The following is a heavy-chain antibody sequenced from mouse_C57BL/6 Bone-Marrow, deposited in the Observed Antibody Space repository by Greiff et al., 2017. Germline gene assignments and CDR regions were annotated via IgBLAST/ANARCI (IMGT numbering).Heavy chain of an antibody. J-gene: IGHJ2*01. CDR2: FVPENGDT. CDR1: GFNIKDDY. V-gene: IGHV14-4*01. Sequence: EVQLQQSGAELVRPGASVKLSCTASGFNIKDDYMHWVKQRPEQGLEWIGWFVPENGDTEYASKFKGKAAITADQSSNSVYLQLTSLTSEDTAVYYCTTIWYFDYWGQGTTLTVSS. CDR3: TTIWYFDY.